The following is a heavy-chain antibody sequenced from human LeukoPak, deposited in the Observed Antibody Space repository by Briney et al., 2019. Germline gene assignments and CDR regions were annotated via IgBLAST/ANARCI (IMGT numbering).Heavy chain of an antibody. CDR3: ARFFQEQLVRPYYYYYGLDV. D-gene: IGHD6-13*01. Sequence: GGSLRLSCAASGFIFSDYMSWIRPAPGKGLEWLSYISNRGDYANYADSVKGRFTISRDNAKNSLDLQMNSLRAEDAAVYYCARFFQEQLVRPYYYYYGLDVWGKGTTVTVSS. CDR1: GFIFSDY. J-gene: IGHJ6*04. CDR2: ISNRGDYA. V-gene: IGHV3-11*06.